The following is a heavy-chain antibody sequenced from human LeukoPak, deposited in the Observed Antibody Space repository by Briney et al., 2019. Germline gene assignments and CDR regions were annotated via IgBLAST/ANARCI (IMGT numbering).Heavy chain of an antibody. CDR1: GGSISSSSYY. J-gene: IGHJ4*02. Sequence: SETLSLTCTVSGGSISSSSYYWGWLRQPPGKGLEWIGSIYYSGSTYYNPSLKSRVTISVDTSKNQFSLKLSSVTAADTAVYYCARERVAVVVSPTTPTGIDYWGQGTLVTVSS. D-gene: IGHD2-2*01. V-gene: IGHV4-39*02. CDR3: ARERVAVVVSPTTPTGIDY. CDR2: IYYSGST.